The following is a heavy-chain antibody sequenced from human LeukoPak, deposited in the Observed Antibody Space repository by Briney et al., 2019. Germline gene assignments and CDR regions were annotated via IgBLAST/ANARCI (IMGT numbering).Heavy chain of an antibody. V-gene: IGHV3-53*01. CDR3: ARGTGDITIFGVASRGYYYMDV. J-gene: IGHJ6*03. Sequence: GGSLRLSCAASGFTVSSNYMSWVRQAPGKGLEWVSVIYSGGSTYYADSVKGRFTISRDNSKNTLYLQMNSLRAEDTAVYYCARGTGDITIFGVASRGYYYMDVWGKGTTVTVSS. CDR2: IYSGGST. D-gene: IGHD3-3*01. CDR1: GFTVSSNY.